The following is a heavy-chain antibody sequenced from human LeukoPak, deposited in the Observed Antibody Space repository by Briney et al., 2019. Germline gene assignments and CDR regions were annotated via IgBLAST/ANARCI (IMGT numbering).Heavy chain of an antibody. D-gene: IGHD3-10*01. Sequence: SETLSLTCAVYGGSFSGYYWSWIRRPPGKGLEWIGEINHSGSTNYNPSLKSRVTISVDTSKNQFSLKLSSVTAADTAVYYCARRTNRIRGELLPYYFDYWGQGTLVTVSS. CDR3: ARRTNRIRGELLPYYFDY. V-gene: IGHV4-34*01. CDR1: GGSFSGYY. CDR2: INHSGST. J-gene: IGHJ4*02.